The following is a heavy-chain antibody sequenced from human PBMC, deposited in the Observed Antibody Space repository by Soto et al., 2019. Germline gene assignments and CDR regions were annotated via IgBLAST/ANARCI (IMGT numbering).Heavy chain of an antibody. Sequence: PGGSLRLSCAASGFTFSSYGMHWVRQAPGKGLEWVAVISYDGSNKYYADSVKGRFTISRDNSKNTLYLQMNSLRAEDTAVYYCAKETKPRYYYYYGMDVWGQGTTVTVSS. J-gene: IGHJ6*02. V-gene: IGHV3-30*18. CDR2: ISYDGSNK. CDR3: AKETKPRYYYYYGMDV. CDR1: GFTFSSYG.